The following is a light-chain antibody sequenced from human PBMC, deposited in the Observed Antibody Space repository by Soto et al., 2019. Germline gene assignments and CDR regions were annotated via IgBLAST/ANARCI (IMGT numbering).Light chain of an antibody. J-gene: IGKJ1*01. CDR2: DAS. CDR3: LQDYNYPWT. V-gene: IGKV3-11*01. CDR1: QSVRSY. Sequence: EIVLTQSPATLSLSPGERATLSCRASQSVRSYLAWYQQKPGQAPRLLIYDASNRATGIPARFSGSGSGTDFTLTISSLQPEDFATYYCLQDYNYPWTFGQGTKVEIK.